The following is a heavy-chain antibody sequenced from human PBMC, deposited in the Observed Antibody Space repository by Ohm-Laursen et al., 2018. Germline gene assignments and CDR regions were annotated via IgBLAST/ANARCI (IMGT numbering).Heavy chain of an antibody. CDR2: IWYDGSNK. D-gene: IGHD2-15*01. CDR3: AWRMVAATEYYYGMDV. Sequence: SLRLSCAASGFTFSSYGMHWVRQAPGKGLEWVAVIWYDGSNKYYADSVKGRFTISRDNSKNTLYLQMNSLRAEDTAVYYCAWRMVAATEYYYGMDVWGQGTTVTVSS. CDR1: GFTFSSYG. V-gene: IGHV3-33*01. J-gene: IGHJ6*02.